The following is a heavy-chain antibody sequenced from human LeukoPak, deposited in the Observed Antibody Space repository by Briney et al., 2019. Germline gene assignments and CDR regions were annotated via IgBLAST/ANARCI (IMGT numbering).Heavy chain of an antibody. J-gene: IGHJ4*02. Sequence: PGGSLRLSCAASGFSVSSNYMSWVRQAPGKGLEWVANIKSRTDGGTTEYAAPVNGRFSVSVDGSKNTFYLQMNSLKAEDTALYYCTTKLGFTYGVDFWGQGTLVTVSA. CDR2: IKSRTDGGTT. CDR1: GFSVSSNY. CDR3: TTKLGFTYGVDF. D-gene: IGHD5-18*01. V-gene: IGHV3-15*01.